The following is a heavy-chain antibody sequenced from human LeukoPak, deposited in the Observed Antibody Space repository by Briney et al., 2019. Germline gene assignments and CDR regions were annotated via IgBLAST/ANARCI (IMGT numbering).Heavy chain of an antibody. CDR3: TTDTWYSAGH. V-gene: IGHV3-7*03. Sequence: GGSLRLSCTASGFSFSGSWMAWIRQAPGKGLEWVAIIKKDGSEKYYVDSMKGRFTISRDNAKNSLFLQMNSLRAEDTAIYYCTTDTWYSAGHWGQGTLVTVSS. CDR1: GFSFSGSW. D-gene: IGHD2-15*01. J-gene: IGHJ4*02. CDR2: IKKDGSEK.